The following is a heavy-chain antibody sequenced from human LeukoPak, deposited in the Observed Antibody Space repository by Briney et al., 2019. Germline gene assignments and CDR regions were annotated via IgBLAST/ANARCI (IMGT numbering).Heavy chain of an antibody. CDR1: GYPFTDYY. J-gene: IGHJ4*02. Sequence: ASVKVSCKASGYPFTDYYMHWVRQAPGQGLEWMGWINPNSGGTNYAQKFQGRVTMTRDTSISTAYMELSRLRSDDTAVYYCARALVRGVIITWPDYWGQGTLVTVSS. D-gene: IGHD3-10*01. CDR3: ARALVRGVIITWPDY. V-gene: IGHV1-2*02. CDR2: INPNSGGT.